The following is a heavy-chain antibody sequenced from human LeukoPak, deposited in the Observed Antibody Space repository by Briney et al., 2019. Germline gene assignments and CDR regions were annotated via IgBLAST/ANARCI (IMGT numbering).Heavy chain of an antibody. CDR2: INPNSGGT. CDR1: GYTFTGYY. Sequence: GASVKVSCKASGYTFTGYYMHWVRQAPGQGLEWMGWINPNSGGTNYAQKFQGRVTMTRDTSISTAYMELSRLRSDDTAVYYCARERSTVTVNADYYYMDVWGKGTTVTVSS. V-gene: IGHV1-2*02. D-gene: IGHD4-17*01. CDR3: ARERSTVTVNADYYYMDV. J-gene: IGHJ6*03.